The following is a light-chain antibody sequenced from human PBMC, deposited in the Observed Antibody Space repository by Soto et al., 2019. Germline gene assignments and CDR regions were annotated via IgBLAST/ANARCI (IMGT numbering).Light chain of an antibody. J-gene: IGKJ5*01. CDR3: QQYNNWPPVIT. Sequence: EIVMTQSPATLSVSPGERATLSCRASQSVSSNLAWYQQKPGQAPRLLICGASTRATGIPARFSGSGSGTEFTLTISSLQSEDFAVYYCQQYNNWPPVITFGQGTRLEMK. CDR1: QSVSSN. CDR2: GAS. V-gene: IGKV3-15*01.